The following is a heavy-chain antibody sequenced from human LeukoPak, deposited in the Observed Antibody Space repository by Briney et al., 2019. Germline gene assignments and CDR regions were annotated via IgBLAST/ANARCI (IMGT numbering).Heavy chain of an antibody. CDR1: GFTFDDYA. D-gene: IGHD3-22*01. J-gene: IGHJ3*02. CDR2: ISGDGGST. CDR3: AKADSSGYYRLAAAFDI. V-gene: IGHV3-43*02. Sequence: PGGSLRLSSAASGFTFDDYAMHWVRQAPGKGLEWVSLISGDGGSTYYADSVKGRFTISRDNSKNSLYLQMNSLGTEDTALYYCAKADSSGYYRLAAAFDIWGQGTMVTVSS.